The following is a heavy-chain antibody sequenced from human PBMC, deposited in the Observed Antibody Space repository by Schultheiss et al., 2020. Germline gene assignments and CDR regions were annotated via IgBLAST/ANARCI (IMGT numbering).Heavy chain of an antibody. CDR2: IYYSGST. CDR3: ARDSGGSYPYYGMDV. CDR1: GYSISSGYY. Sequence: SETLSLTCAVSGYSISSGYYWGWIRQPPGKGLEWIGYIYYSGSTYYNPSLKSRVTISVDTSKNQFSLKLSSVTAADTAVYYCARDSGGSYPYYGMDVWGQGTTVTVSS. J-gene: IGHJ6*02. V-gene: IGHV4-38-2*02. D-gene: IGHD1-26*01.